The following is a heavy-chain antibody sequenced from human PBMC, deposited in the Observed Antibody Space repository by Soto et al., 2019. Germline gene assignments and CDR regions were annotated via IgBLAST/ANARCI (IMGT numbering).Heavy chain of an antibody. CDR1: GGSFSDYY. CDR2: ISHSGST. J-gene: IGHJ3*02. CDR3: AREDAYCGGDCYSAFDI. V-gene: IGHV4-34*01. Sequence: PSETLSLTCAVYGGSFSDYYWSWIRRPPGKGLEWIGEISHSGSTSYNPSLKSRVTISIDTSKNQFSLKLSSLRSEDTAVYYCAREDAYCGGDCYSAFDIWGQGTMVTVSS. D-gene: IGHD2-21*01.